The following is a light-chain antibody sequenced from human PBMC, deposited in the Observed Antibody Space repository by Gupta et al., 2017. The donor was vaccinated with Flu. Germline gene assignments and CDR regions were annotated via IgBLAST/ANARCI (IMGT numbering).Light chain of an antibody. V-gene: IGLV3-21*02. CDR2: DDS. CDR1: NIAIKS. J-gene: IGLJ2*01. Sequence: SYALTQTLSGSVAPGQTARITCRENNIAIKSVHWYQQKPGQAPLLVVYDDSDRPSGIPERFSAFNSGNTATLTISGVEAGDEADYYCQVWDNDSHHHVVFGGGTKLTVL. CDR3: QVWDNDSHHHVV.